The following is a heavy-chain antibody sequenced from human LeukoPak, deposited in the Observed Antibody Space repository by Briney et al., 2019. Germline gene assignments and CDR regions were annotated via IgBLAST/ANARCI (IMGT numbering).Heavy chain of an antibody. CDR2: IYTSGSN. CDR1: GGSISRYY. Sequence: PSEPLSLTCTVSGGSISRYYWSWIRQPPGKGLEWIGYIYTSGSNNYNPSLKSRVTISVDTPKNQFSLKLSSVTAADTAVYYCARARRSWFDPWGQGTLVTVSS. V-gene: IGHV4-4*09. J-gene: IGHJ5*02. CDR3: ARARRSWFDP. D-gene: IGHD6-6*01.